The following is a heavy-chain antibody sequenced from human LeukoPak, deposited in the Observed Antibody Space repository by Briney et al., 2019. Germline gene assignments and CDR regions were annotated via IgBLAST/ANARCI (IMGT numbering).Heavy chain of an antibody. CDR3: ARGRSNYYGMDV. V-gene: IGHV4-59*01. CDR2: IYYNGNT. CDR1: GGSINSYY. J-gene: IGHJ6*02. D-gene: IGHD1-26*01. Sequence: SETLSLTCTVSGGSINSYYWNWIRRPPGKGLEWIGYIYYNGNTNYSPSLKSRVTMSVDTSKNLFPLKVSSVTAADTAVYYCARGRSNYYGMDVWGQGTTVTVSS.